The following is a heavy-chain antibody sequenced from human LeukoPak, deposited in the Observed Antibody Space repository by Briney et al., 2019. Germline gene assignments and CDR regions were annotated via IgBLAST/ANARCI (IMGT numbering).Heavy chain of an antibody. CDR1: GFTFSVYH. V-gene: IGHV3-11*04. CDR3: ARDGLMTTVVTACPY. CDR2: ISSGGDTI. D-gene: IGHD4-23*01. Sequence: GGSLRLSCAASGFTFSVYHMNWIRQAPGKGLEWISHISSGGDTIYYADSVEGRFTISRDNAKNSLYLQMNSLRAEDTAVYYCARDGLMTTVVTACPYWGQGTLVTVSS. J-gene: IGHJ4*02.